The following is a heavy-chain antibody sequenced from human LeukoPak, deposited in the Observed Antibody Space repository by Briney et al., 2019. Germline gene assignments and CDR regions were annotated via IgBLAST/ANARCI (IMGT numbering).Heavy chain of an antibody. CDR1: GGSISSYY. V-gene: IGHV4-59*12. CDR3: AIKLHNSAFDI. J-gene: IGHJ3*02. Sequence: SETLSLTCTVSGGSISSYYWSWIRQPPGKGLEWIGYIYYSGSTNYNPSLKSRVTISVDTSKNQFSLKLSSVTAADTAVYYSAIKLHNSAFDIWGQGTMVTVSS. CDR2: IYYSGST. D-gene: IGHD1-1*01.